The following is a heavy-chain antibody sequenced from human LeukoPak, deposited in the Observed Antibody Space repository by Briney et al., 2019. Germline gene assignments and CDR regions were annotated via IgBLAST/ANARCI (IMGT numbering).Heavy chain of an antibody. CDR2: INAGEGKT. CDR3: ARGSGWSEYYAMDV. V-gene: IGHV1-3*01. CDR1: GYTFTSYG. D-gene: IGHD6-19*01. J-gene: IGHJ6*02. Sequence: GASVKVSCKASGYTFTSYGISWVRQAPGQGPEWMGWINAGEGKTKYLQKYQDRVTITRVTSASTAYMELSSLRSEDTAVYYCARGSGWSEYYAMDVWGQGTTVIVSS.